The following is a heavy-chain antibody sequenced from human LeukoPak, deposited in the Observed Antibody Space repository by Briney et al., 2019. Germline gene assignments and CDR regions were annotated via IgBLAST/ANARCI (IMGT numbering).Heavy chain of an antibody. D-gene: IGHD2-2*01. J-gene: IGHJ1*01. V-gene: IGHV4-39*01. CDR1: GGSTSSSSYY. CDR2: IYYSGST. CDR3: ARLYCSSTSCYQNRYVQH. Sequence: SETLSLTCTVSGGSTSSSSYYWGWIRQPPGKGLEWIGSIYYSGSTYYNPSLKSRVTISVDTSKNEFSLKLSSVTAADTAVYYCARLYCSSTSCYQNRYVQHWGQGTLVTVSS.